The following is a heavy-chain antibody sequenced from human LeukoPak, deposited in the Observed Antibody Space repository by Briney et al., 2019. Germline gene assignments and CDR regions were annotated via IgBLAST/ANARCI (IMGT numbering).Heavy chain of an antibody. CDR3: ARNTAYYYDSSGPPGGAFDI. CDR2: IIPIFGTA. J-gene: IGHJ3*02. CDR1: GYTFTSYA. V-gene: IGHV1-69*13. D-gene: IGHD3-22*01. Sequence: GASVKVSCKASGYTFTSYAMHWVRQAPGQGLEWMGGIIPIFGTANYAQKFQGRVTITADESTSTAYMELSSLRSEDTAVYYCARNTAYYYDSSGPPGGAFDIWGQGTMVTVSS.